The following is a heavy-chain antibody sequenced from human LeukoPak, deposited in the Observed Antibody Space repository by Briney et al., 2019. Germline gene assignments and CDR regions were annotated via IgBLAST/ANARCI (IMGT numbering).Heavy chain of an antibody. D-gene: IGHD4-17*01. CDR2: INWNGGST. V-gene: IGHV3-20*04. Sequence: PGGSLRLSCAASGFTFGNYGMSWVRQAPGKGLEWVSGINWNGGSTGYADSVEGRFTIFRDNAKNSQYLQMNSLRVEDTALYYCARAQTYGDSRLLLDYWGQGTLVTVS. J-gene: IGHJ4*02. CDR1: GFTFGNYG. CDR3: ARAQTYGDSRLLLDY.